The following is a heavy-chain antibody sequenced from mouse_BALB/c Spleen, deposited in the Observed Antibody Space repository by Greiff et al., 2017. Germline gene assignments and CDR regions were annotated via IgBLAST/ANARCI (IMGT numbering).Heavy chain of an antibody. CDR1: GYTFTSYY. CDR2: INPSNGGT. V-gene: IGHV1S81*02. Sequence: VQLMESGAELVKPGASVKLSCKASGYTFTSYYMYWVKQRPGQGLEWIGEINPSNGGTNFNEKFKSKATLTVDKSSSTAYMQLSSLTSEDSAVYYCAIPYDDDEGVWFAYWGQGTLVTVSA. CDR3: AIPYDDDEGVWFAY. D-gene: IGHD2-4*01. J-gene: IGHJ3*01.